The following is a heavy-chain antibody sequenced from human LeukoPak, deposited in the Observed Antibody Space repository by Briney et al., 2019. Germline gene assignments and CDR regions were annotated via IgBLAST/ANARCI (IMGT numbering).Heavy chain of an antibody. D-gene: IGHD3-10*01. Sequence: GASVKVSCKASGYTFTSYDINWVRQATGQGLEWMGWVNPNSGNTGYAQKFQGRVTMTRNTSISTAYMELSSLRSEDTAVYYCARVARYYYGSGSYQPQRNWFDPWGQGTLVTVSS. J-gene: IGHJ5*02. V-gene: IGHV1-8*01. CDR2: VNPNSGNT. CDR1: GYTFTSYD. CDR3: ARVARYYYGSGSYQPQRNWFDP.